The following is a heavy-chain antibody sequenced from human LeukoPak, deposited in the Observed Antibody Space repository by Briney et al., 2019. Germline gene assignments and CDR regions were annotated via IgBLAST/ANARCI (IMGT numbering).Heavy chain of an antibody. D-gene: IGHD2/OR15-2a*01. CDR1: GNYW. CDR3: VSFYETY. J-gene: IGHJ4*02. Sequence: GGSLRLSCVASGNYWMHWVRQAPGKGLVWVSHINSDGSWTSYADSVKGRFTISKDNAKNSVYLQMNSLRAEDTAVYYCVSFYETYWGRGTLVTVSS. V-gene: IGHV3-74*01. CDR2: INSDGSWT.